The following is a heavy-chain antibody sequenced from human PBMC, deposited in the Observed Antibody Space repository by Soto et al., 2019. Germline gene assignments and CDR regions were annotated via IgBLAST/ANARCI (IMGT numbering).Heavy chain of an antibody. J-gene: IGHJ4*02. Sequence: ASVKVSCKASGYTFTSYGISWVRQAPGQRLEWMGWINAGNGNTKYSQKFQGRVTITRDTSASTAYMELSSLRSEDTAVYYCASSFTVAAAIGCWGKGTLVTVYS. CDR2: INAGNGNT. V-gene: IGHV1-3*01. CDR1: GYTFTSYG. D-gene: IGHD2-15*01. CDR3: ASSFTVAAAIGC.